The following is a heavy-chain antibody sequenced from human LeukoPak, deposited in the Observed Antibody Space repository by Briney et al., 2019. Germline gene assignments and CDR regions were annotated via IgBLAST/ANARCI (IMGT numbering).Heavy chain of an antibody. J-gene: IGHJ4*02. D-gene: IGHD3-9*01. CDR3: ARRGVVIRVILIGFHKEAFYFDS. CDR2: ISDSGGST. V-gene: IGHV3-23*01. CDR1: GITLSNYG. Sequence: GGSLRLSCAVSGITLSNYGMSWVRQAPGKGLEWVAGISDSGGSTNYADSVKGRFTISRDNPKNTLYLQMNSLRAEDTAVYFCARRGVVIRVILIGFHKEAFYFDSWGQGALVTVSS.